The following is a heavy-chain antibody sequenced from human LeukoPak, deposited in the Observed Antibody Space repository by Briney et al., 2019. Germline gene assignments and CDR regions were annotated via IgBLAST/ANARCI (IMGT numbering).Heavy chain of an antibody. V-gene: IGHV4-59*12. J-gene: IGHJ4*02. CDR3: TRANGYGLINY. D-gene: IGHD3-10*01. CDR2: IYYSGNT. CDR1: GFTFSSYN. Sequence: GSLRLSCAASGFTFSSYNMNWVRQAPGKGLEWIGSIYYSGNTYYNSSLKSRVTISRDTSKKQFTLNLFSVTAADTAMYYCTRANGYGLINYWGQGTLVTVSS.